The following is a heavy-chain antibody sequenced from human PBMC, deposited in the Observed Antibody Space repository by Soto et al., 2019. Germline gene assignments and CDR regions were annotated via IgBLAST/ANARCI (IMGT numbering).Heavy chain of an antibody. J-gene: IGHJ6*02. V-gene: IGHV1-18*01. CDR2: ISAYNGNT. CDR3: ARDRIVVTFRYYYGRNV. Sequence: WASVKVSCKASGYTFTSYGISWVRQAPGQGLEWMGWISAYNGNTNYAQKLQGRVTMTTDTSTSTAYMELRSLRSDDTAVYYCARDRIVVTFRYYYGRNVWGQGTRVTVPS. CDR1: GYTFTSYG. D-gene: IGHD5-12*01.